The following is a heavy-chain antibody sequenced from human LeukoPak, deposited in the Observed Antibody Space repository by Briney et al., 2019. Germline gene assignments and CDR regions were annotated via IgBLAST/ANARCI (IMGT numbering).Heavy chain of an antibody. CDR2: IYRDDDK. D-gene: IGHD3-22*01. CDR3: ARSYYYDSSGYYYVPDNALDI. Sequence: SGPTLVNPTQTLTLTCTFSGFSLSTSGVGVGWIRQPPGKALEWLALIYRDDDKRYSPSLKSRLTITKDTSKNQVVLTMTNMDPVDTATYYCARSYYYDSSGYYYVPDNALDIWGQGTMVTVSS. CDR1: GFSLSTSGVG. J-gene: IGHJ3*02. V-gene: IGHV2-5*02.